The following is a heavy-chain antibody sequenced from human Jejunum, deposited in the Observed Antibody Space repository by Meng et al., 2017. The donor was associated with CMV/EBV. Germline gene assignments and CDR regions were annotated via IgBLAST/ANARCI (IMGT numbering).Heavy chain of an antibody. CDR1: GFTFTISC. Sequence: SGFTFTISCMRWVRRQAPGKGLEWVAGISNDGDTTYLADSVKGRFSISRDNSKNTVYLQMNSLRGEDTAVYYCARENDYRNYFDSWGRGTLVTVSS. V-gene: IGHV3-30*03. D-gene: IGHD4-11*01. J-gene: IGHJ4*02. CDR2: ISNDGDTT. CDR3: ARENDYRNYFDS.